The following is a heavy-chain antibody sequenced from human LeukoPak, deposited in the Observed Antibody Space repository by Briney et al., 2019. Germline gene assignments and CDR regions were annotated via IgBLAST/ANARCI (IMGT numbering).Heavy chain of an antibody. J-gene: IGHJ6*03. CDR3: ARDFSGSYSWYYYMDV. CDR1: GFTFSSYS. Sequence: GGSLRLSCAASGFTFSSYSMNWVRQAPGKGLEWVSYISSSSSTIYYADSVKGRFTISRDNAKNSLYLQMNSLRAEDTAVYYCARDFSGSYSWYYYMDVWGKGTTVTVSS. CDR2: ISSSSSTI. D-gene: IGHD1-26*01. V-gene: IGHV3-48*01.